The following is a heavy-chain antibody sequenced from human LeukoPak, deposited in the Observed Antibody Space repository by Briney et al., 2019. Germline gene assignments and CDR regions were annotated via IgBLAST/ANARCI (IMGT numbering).Heavy chain of an antibody. CDR1: DFPVSDNY. CDR3: ARDGGGFYCSSTSCYTVGFDY. V-gene: IGHV3-53*01. J-gene: IGHJ4*02. D-gene: IGHD2-2*02. Sequence: PGGSLRLSCVLSDFPVSDNYMSWVRQAPGRGLEWVSVISNYGVTHYADSVKGRFTISRDDSNDTVFLQMSSLRPEDTAVYYCARDGGGFYCSSTSCYTVGFDYWGQGTLVTVSS. CDR2: ISNYGVT.